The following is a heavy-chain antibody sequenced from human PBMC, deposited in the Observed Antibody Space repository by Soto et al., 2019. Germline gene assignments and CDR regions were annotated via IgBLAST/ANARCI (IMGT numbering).Heavy chain of an antibody. CDR1: GFTFSGYW. V-gene: IGHV3-7*01. CDR2: IKDDGSEK. D-gene: IGHD2-15*01. CDR3: ARDGYCSGGRRYRRNDY. Sequence: EVQLVESGGGLVQPGGSLRLSCAASGFTFSGYWMTWARQAPGKGLEWVAQIKDDGSEKFYVDSVKGRFTISRDNADNLLYLQMNSLRAEDTAVYFCARDGYCSGGRRYRRNDYWGQGTLVIVSS. J-gene: IGHJ4*02.